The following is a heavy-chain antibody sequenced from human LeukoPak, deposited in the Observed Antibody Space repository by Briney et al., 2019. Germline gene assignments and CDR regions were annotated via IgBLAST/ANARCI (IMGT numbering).Heavy chain of an antibody. Sequence: SETLSLTCTVSGGSISSSSYYWSWIRQPPGKGLEWIGYIYYSGSTNYNPSLKSRVTISVDTSKNQFSLKLSSVTAADTAVYYCAREASSSWFDYWGQGTLVTVSS. D-gene: IGHD6-13*01. J-gene: IGHJ4*02. CDR1: GGSISSSSYY. V-gene: IGHV4-61*01. CDR2: IYYSGST. CDR3: AREASSSWFDY.